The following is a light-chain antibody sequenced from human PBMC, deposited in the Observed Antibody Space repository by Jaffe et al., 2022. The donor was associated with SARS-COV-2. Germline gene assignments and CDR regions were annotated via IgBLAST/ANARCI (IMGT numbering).Light chain of an antibody. CDR2: GAS. Sequence: EIVLTQSPGTLSLSPGERATLSCRASQSVTSNYLAWYQQNPGQAPRLLIYGASSRATGIPDRFSGSGSGTDFTLTISRLEPEDFAMYYCQQYGTSPLTFGGGTKVEI. CDR3: QQYGTSPLT. CDR1: QSVTSNY. V-gene: IGKV3-20*01. J-gene: IGKJ4*01.